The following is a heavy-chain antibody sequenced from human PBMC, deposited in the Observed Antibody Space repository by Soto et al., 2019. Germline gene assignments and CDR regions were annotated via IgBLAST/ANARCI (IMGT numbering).Heavy chain of an antibody. CDR3: AKGRVIPTADFDD. Sequence: PGGSLRLSCAASGFTFSTYVLNWVRQAPGKGLEWVSAISGSGDSTYYADSVKGRFTISRDNSKNTRYLQMNSLRAEDTAIYYCAKGRVIPTADFDDWGQGTQVTVSS. V-gene: IGHV3-23*01. CDR2: ISGSGDST. D-gene: IGHD2-2*01. CDR1: GFTFSTYV. J-gene: IGHJ4*02.